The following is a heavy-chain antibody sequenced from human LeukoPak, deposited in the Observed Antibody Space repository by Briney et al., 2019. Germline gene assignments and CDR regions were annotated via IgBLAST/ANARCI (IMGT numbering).Heavy chain of an antibody. V-gene: IGHV3-30*02. CDR1: GFTFSSYG. J-gene: IGHJ4*02. CDR2: IRYDGSNK. Sequence: GGSLRLSCAASGFTFSSYGMHWVRQAPGKGLEWVAFIRYDGSNKYYADSVKGRFTISRDNSKNTLYLQMNSLRAEDTAVYYCAKEGLAARRTFDYWGQGTLVTVSS. CDR3: AKEGLAARRTFDY. D-gene: IGHD6-6*01.